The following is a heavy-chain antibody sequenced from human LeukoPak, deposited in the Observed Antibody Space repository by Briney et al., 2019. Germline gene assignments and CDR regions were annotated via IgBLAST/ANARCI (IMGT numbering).Heavy chain of an antibody. CDR3: ATKGQWLVGPFGN. CDR2: MNPNSGNT. CDR1: GYTFTSYD. V-gene: IGHV1-8*01. Sequence: ASVKVSCKASGYTFTSYDINWVRQATGQGLEWMGWMNPNSGNTGYAQKFQGRVTMTRNTSISTAYMELSSLRSEDTAVYYCATKGQWLVGPFGNWGQGTLVTVSS. J-gene: IGHJ4*02. D-gene: IGHD6-19*01.